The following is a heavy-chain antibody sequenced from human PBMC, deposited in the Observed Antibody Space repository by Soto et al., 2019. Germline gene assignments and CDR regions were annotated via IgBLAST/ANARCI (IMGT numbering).Heavy chain of an antibody. CDR3: ARDRLMATAGTARHYFGLDV. J-gene: IGHJ6*02. D-gene: IGHD5-18*01. CDR1: GGSIGTYY. V-gene: IGHV4-4*07. CDR2: IYTSGST. Sequence: PSETLSLTCTVSGGSIGTYYWSWIRQPAGKGLEWIGRIYTSGSTNYNPSLKSRVTMSVDTSKNQFSLNLSSVTAADTAVYYCARDRLMATAGTARHYFGLDVWGQGTTVTVSS.